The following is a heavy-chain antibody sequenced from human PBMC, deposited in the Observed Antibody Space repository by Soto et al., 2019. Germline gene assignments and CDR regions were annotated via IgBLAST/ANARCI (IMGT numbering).Heavy chain of an antibody. Sequence: QVQLPESGPGLVKPSETLSLTCTVSGGSVSGGSYCWSWIRQPPGKGLECIGYVYNSGRTTYNPTHKSRVTISVDTAKNPFALGLSSVTAADTAVYSCAGVPLTTYFDRWGRGTLVTVSS. J-gene: IGHJ2*01. CDR2: VYNSGRT. CDR3: AGVPLTTYFDR. CDR1: GGSVSGGSYC. V-gene: IGHV4-61*01. D-gene: IGHD3-9*01.